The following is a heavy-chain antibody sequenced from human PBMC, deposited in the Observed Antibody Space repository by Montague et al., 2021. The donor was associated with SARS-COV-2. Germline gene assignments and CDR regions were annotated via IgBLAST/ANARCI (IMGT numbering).Heavy chain of an antibody. Sequence: PALVKPTQTLTLTCTFSGFPLDSRGVGVGWIRQPPGKALECLALIYWNDDKRYSPSLKTRLTVTKDTSNNQVVLTMTNMDPVDTATYFCADKKGGWPIECAFWGQGALVTVSS. CDR1: GFPLDSRGVG. D-gene: IGHD6-19*01. V-gene: IGHV2-5*01. CDR2: IYWNDDK. J-gene: IGHJ4*02. CDR3: ADKKGGWPIECAF.